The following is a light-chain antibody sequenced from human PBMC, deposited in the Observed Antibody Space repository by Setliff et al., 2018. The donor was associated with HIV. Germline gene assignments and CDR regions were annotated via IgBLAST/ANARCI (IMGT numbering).Light chain of an antibody. CDR2: DVS. CDR3: SSYTSSSTLVV. CDR1: SSDVGGYNH. Sequence: QSALTQPASVSGSPGQSITISCTGTSSDVGGYNHVSWYQQHPGKAPKVMIYDVSNRPSGVSYRFSGSKSGNTASLTISGPQAEDEADYYCSSYTSSSTLVVFGGGTKVTVL. J-gene: IGLJ2*01. V-gene: IGLV2-14*01.